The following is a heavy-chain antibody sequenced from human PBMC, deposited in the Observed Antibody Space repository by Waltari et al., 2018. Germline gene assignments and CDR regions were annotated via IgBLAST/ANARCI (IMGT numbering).Heavy chain of an antibody. CDR2: INHSGST. CDR3: ARGRRRWRGAGCYFDY. J-gene: IGHJ4*02. V-gene: IGHV4-34*01. Sequence: QVQLQQWGVGLLKPSETLSLTSAVYGGSFSGSYWSWIRQPPGKGLEWIGEINHSGSTNYNPSLKSRVTISVDTSKNQFSLKLSSVTAADTAVYYCARGRRRWRGAGCYFDYWGQGTLVTVSS. CDR1: GGSFSGSY. D-gene: IGHD4-17*01.